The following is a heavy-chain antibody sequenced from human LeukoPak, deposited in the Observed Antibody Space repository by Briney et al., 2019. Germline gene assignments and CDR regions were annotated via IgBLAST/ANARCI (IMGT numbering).Heavy chain of an antibody. J-gene: IGHJ4*02. CDR1: GGSISGYY. D-gene: IGHD2-15*01. Sequence: PSETLSLTCTVSGGSISGYYWSWIRQPAGEGLEWLGRIYTSGNTFYNPSLKSRVTMSVDTSKNQFSLKLSSVTAADTAVYYCARGGVVVAATFDYWGQGTLVTVSS. CDR2: IYTSGNT. V-gene: IGHV4-4*07. CDR3: ARGGVVVAATFDY.